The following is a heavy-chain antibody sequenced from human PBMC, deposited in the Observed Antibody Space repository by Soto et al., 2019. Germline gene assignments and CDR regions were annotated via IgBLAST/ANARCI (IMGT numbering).Heavy chain of an antibody. D-gene: IGHD1-26*01. CDR1: GYTFTNYA. Sequence: ASVKVSCKASGYTFTNYAMQWVRQAPGQRLEWMGWINAGNGNTKYSQKFQGRVTITRDTSASTAYMELSSLGSEDTAVYYCARGGSLYWYFDLWGRGTLVTVSS. J-gene: IGHJ2*01. V-gene: IGHV1-3*01. CDR2: INAGNGNT. CDR3: ARGGSLYWYFDL.